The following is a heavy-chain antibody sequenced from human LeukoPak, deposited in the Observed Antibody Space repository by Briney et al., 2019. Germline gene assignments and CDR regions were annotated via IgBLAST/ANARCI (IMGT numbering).Heavy chain of an antibody. CDR1: GGSISSGSYY. V-gene: IGHV4-61*02. D-gene: IGHD3-10*01. CDR3: ASLWGKIHEVY. CDR2: IYTSGST. Sequence: SETLSLTCTVSGGSISSGSYYWSWIRQPAGKGLEWIGRIYTSGSTNYNPSLKSRVTISVDTSKNQFSLKLSSVTAADTAVYYCASLWGKIHEVYWGQGTLVTVSS. J-gene: IGHJ4*02.